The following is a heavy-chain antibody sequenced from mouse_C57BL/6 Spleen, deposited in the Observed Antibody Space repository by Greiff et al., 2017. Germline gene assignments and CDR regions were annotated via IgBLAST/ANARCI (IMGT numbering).Heavy chain of an antibody. J-gene: IGHJ2*01. D-gene: IGHD1-1*01. Sequence: QVQLQQSGAELARPGASVKLSCKASGYTFTSYGISWVKQRTGQGLEWIGEIYPRSGNTYYNEKFKGQATLTADKSSSTAYMERRSLTSEDSAVYFCAGGGSSPGDFDYWGQGTTLTVSS. CDR3: AGGGSSPGDFDY. CDR2: IYPRSGNT. V-gene: IGHV1-81*01. CDR1: GYTFTSYG.